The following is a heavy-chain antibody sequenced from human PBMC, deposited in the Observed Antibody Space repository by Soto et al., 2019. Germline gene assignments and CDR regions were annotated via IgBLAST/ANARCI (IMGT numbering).Heavy chain of an antibody. CDR2: ISYDGSNK. V-gene: IGHV3-30-3*01. CDR1: GFTFSSYT. Sequence: AGGSLRLSCAASGFTFSSYTMHWVRQAPGKGLEWVAVISYDGSNKYYADSLKGRFTISRDNAKNSLFLQLDSLRAEDTAVYFCVRARSTDSRPDYWGQGTLVTVSS. CDR3: VRARSTDSRPDY. D-gene: IGHD3-22*01. J-gene: IGHJ4*02.